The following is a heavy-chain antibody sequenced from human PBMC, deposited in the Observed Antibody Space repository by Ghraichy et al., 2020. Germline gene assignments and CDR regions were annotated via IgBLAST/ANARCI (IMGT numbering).Heavy chain of an antibody. V-gene: IGHV1-18*04. CDR3: ARVQGYCSGGSCYWGWFDP. CDR2: ISAYNGNT. J-gene: IGHJ5*02. CDR1: GYTFTSYG. Sequence: ASVKVSCKASGYTFTSYGISWVRQAPGQGLEWMGWISAYNGNTNYAQKLQGRVTMTTDTSTSTAYMELRSLRSDDTAVYYCARVQGYCSGGSCYWGWFDPWGQGTLVTVSS. D-gene: IGHD2-15*01.